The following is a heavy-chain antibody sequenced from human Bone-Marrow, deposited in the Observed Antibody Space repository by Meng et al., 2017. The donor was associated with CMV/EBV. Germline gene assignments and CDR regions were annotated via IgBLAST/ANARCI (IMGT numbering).Heavy chain of an antibody. J-gene: IGHJ4*02. Sequence: GESLKISCAASGFTFSSYSMNWVRQAPGKGLEWVSSISSSGSYIYYADSVKGRVTISRDNAKNSLYLQMNSLRAEDTAVYYCERSTAVVSFDYWGQGTLVTVSS. CDR2: ISSSGSYI. CDR1: GFTFSSYS. D-gene: IGHD5-18*01. V-gene: IGHV3-21*01. CDR3: ERSTAVVSFDY.